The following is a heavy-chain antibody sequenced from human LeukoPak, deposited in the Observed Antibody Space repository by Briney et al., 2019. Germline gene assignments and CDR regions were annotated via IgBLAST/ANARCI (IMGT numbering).Heavy chain of an antibody. V-gene: IGHV1-2*02. CDR2: INPNSGGT. CDR3: ARDLRRGSSSWYVSGGDY. Sequence: GASVKVSCKASGYTFTGYYMHWVRQALGQGLEWMGWINPNSGGTNYAQKFQGRVTMTRDTSTSTAYMELRSLRSDDTAVYYCARDLRRGSSSWYVSGGDYWGQGTLVTVSS. D-gene: IGHD6-13*01. J-gene: IGHJ4*02. CDR1: GYTFTGYY.